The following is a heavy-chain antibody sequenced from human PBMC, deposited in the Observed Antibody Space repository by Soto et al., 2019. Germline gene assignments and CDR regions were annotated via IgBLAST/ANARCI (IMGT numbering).Heavy chain of an antibody. J-gene: IGHJ6*02. CDR1: GFTFSSYA. D-gene: IGHD6-6*01. Sequence: QVQLVESGGGVVQPGRSLRLSCAASGFTFSSYAMHWVRQAPGKGLEWVAVISYDGSNKYYADSVKGRFTISRDNSKNTLYLQMNSRRAEDTAVYYCANLEYSSSILAHYYYYYGMDVWGQGTTVTVPS. CDR2: ISYDGSNK. V-gene: IGHV3-30-3*01. CDR3: ANLEYSSSILAHYYYYYGMDV.